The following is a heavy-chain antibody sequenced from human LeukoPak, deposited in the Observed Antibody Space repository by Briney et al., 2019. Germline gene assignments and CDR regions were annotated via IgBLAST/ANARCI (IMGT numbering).Heavy chain of an antibody. Sequence: SVKVSCKASGYTFTSYGISWVRQAPGQRLEWIGWIVVGSGDTNYAQKFQDRVTITRDMSTSTAYMELSSLRSEDTAVYYCAAEGSYYYDSSGYYQTWFDPWGQGTLITVSS. CDR1: GYTFTSYG. CDR2: IVVGSGDT. V-gene: IGHV1-58*02. CDR3: AAEGSYYYDSSGYYQTWFDP. J-gene: IGHJ5*02. D-gene: IGHD3-22*01.